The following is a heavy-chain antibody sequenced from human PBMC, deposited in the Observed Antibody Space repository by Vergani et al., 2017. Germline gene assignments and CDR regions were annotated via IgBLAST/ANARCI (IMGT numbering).Heavy chain of an antibody. CDR2: INPSGGST. D-gene: IGHD4-23*01. Sequence: QVQLVQSGAEVKKPGASVKVSCKASGYTFTSYYMHWVRQAPGQGLEWMGIINPSGGSTSYAQKFQGRVTMTRDTSTSTVYMELSSLRSDDTAVYYCARGGLRWGVRGAFDIWGQGTMVTVSS. CDR1: GYTFTSYY. CDR3: ARGGLRWGVRGAFDI. V-gene: IGHV1-46*01. J-gene: IGHJ3*02.